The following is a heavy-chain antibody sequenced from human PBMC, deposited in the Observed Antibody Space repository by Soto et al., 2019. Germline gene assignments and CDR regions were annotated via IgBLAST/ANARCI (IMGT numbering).Heavy chain of an antibody. CDR3: AKDAVVPAAYRVSRRYYYYYMDV. CDR2: ISWHSGSL. V-gene: IGHV3-9*01. Sequence: EVQLVESGGGLVQPGRSLRLSCAASGFTFDDYAMHWVRQAPGKGLEWVSGISWHSGSLGYADSVKGRFTISRDNAKNSLYLQMNSLRAEDTALYYCAKDAVVPAAYRVSRRYYYYYMDVWGKGTTVTVSS. CDR1: GFTFDDYA. J-gene: IGHJ6*03. D-gene: IGHD2-2*01.